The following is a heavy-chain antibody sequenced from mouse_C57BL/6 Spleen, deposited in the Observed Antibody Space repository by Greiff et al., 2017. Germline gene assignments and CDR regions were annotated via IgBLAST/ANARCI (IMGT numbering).Heavy chain of an antibody. CDR3: ARTYYGSRDEYYYAMDY. D-gene: IGHD1-1*01. CDR1: GYAFSSSW. V-gene: IGHV1-82*01. CDR2: IYPGDGDT. Sequence: QVQLKQSGPELVKPGASVKISCKASGYAFSSSWMNWVKQRPGKGLEWIGRIYPGDGDTNYNGKFKGKATLTADKSSSTAYMQLSSLTSEDSAVYFCARTYYGSRDEYYYAMDYWGQGTSVTVSS. J-gene: IGHJ4*01.